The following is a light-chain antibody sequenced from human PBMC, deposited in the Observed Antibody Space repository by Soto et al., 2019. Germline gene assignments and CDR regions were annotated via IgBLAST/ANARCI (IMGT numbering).Light chain of an antibody. V-gene: IGKV3-20*01. CDR1: QSVSCSY. J-gene: IGKJ4*01. CDR3: QQYDSSPLT. Sequence: EIVLTQSPGTLSLSPGERATLSCRASQSVSCSYLAWYQQKPGQAPRLLIYGASSRATGIPDRFSGIGSGADCTLTISRLEPEDFAVYYWQQYDSSPLTFGGGTQVEIK. CDR2: GAS.